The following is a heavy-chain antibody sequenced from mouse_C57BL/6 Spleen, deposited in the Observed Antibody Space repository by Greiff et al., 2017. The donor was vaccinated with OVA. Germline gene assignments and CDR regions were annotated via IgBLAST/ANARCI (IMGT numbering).Heavy chain of an antibody. CDR2: IYPGGGYT. Sequence: VQVVESGAELVRPGTSVKMSCKASGYTFTNYWIGWAKQRPGHGLEWIGDIYPGGGYTNYNEKFKGKATLTADKSSSTAYMQFSSLTSEDSAIYYCARLNYDGYYWFAYWGQGTLVTVSA. J-gene: IGHJ3*01. CDR3: ARLNYDGYYWFAY. V-gene: IGHV1-63*01. CDR1: GYTFTNYW. D-gene: IGHD2-3*01.